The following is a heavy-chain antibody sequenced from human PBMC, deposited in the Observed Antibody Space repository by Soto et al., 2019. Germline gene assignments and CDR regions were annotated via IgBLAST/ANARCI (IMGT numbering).Heavy chain of an antibody. D-gene: IGHD6-19*01. Sequence: EVQLVESGGGLVKPGGSLRLSCAASGFTFSSYSMNWVRQAPGKGLEWVSSISSSSSYIYYADSVKGRFTISRDNAKYSLYLQMNSLRAEDTAVYYCARDCCSSSSEYSSGWYGNFFDYWGQGTLVTVSS. CDR1: GFTFSSYS. CDR3: ARDCCSSSSEYSSGWYGNFFDY. J-gene: IGHJ4*02. CDR2: ISSSSSYI. V-gene: IGHV3-21*01.